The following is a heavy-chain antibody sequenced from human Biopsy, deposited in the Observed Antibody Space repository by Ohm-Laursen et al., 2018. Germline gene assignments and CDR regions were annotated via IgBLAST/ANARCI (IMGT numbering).Heavy chain of an antibody. CDR2: ITGSGGST. J-gene: IGHJ4*02. CDR3: AKFEGDPTPSYYFDY. CDR1: GFTFSDYA. D-gene: IGHD3-10*01. Sequence: SLRLSCTASGFTFSDYAMSWVRQAPGEGLEWVSSITGSGGSTYYPDSVKGRFSISRDNSENTLYLHMNSLRAEDTAVYFCAKFEGDPTPSYYFDYWGQGTLVTVSS. V-gene: IGHV3-23*01.